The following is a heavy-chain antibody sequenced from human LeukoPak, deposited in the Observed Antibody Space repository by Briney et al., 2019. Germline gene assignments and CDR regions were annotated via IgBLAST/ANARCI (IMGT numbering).Heavy chain of an antibody. Sequence: ASVKASCKASGYTFTSYDISWVRQAPGQGLEWMGWINAYNGNTNYAQKFQGRVTMTTDTSTSTAYMELRSLRSDDTAVYYCARGGRTGTALMRWFDPWGEGTLVSVPS. CDR3: ARGGRTGTALMRWFDP. J-gene: IGHJ5*02. CDR2: INAYNGNT. CDR1: GYTFTSYD. D-gene: IGHD1-1*01. V-gene: IGHV1-18*04.